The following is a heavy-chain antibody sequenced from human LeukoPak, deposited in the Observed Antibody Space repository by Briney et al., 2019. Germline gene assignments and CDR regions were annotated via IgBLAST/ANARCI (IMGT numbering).Heavy chain of an antibody. J-gene: IGHJ4*02. Sequence: SETLSLTCSVSGDSISSYYWSWIRQPPGKGLEWIGYIYYSGSTNYNPSLKSRVTISVDTSKNQFSLRLSSTTAADTAVYYCARRGQGGYSSTWYFDYWGQGTLVTVSS. V-gene: IGHV4-59*08. CDR1: GDSISSYY. CDR2: IYYSGST. CDR3: ARRGQGGYSSTWYFDY. D-gene: IGHD6-13*01.